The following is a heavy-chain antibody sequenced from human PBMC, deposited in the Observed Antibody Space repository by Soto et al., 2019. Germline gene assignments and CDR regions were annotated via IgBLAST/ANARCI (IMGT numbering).Heavy chain of an antibody. J-gene: IGHJ4*02. V-gene: IGHV4-39*01. CDR3: ARQRTSVVTQAYFDS. Sequence: SEALSLTCTVPGDSINNRSYYWGWIRQPPGKGLEWIGSIYYSGSTYNNPSLKSRVSMSVDTSKNRFSLKLRSVTAADTALYYCARQRTSVVTQAYFDSWGQGSLVTVSS. CDR2: IYYSGST. D-gene: IGHD2-21*02. CDR1: GDSINNRSYY.